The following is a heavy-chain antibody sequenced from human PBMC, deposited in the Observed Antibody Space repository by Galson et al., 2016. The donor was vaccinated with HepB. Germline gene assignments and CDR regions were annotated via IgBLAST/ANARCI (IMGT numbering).Heavy chain of an antibody. CDR2: INPSGGSA. V-gene: IGHV1-46*01. J-gene: IGHJ5*02. CDR3: ARYLRRNYVTSGYFWS. Sequence: SVKVSCKASGYTFADYYMHWVRQAPGQGLEWMGIINPSGGSATYPQKFQGRVTMTGDTSTSTVYMELSSLSSEDTAVYYCARYLRRNYVTSGYFWSWGQGTLVTVSS. CDR1: GYTFADYY. D-gene: IGHD3-22*01.